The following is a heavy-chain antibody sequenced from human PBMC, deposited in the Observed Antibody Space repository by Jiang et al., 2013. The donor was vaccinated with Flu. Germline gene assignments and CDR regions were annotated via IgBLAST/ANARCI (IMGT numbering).Heavy chain of an antibody. CDR1: GFAFSFFG. D-gene: IGHD4-17*01. Sequence: QLVESGGGVVRPGRSLRLSCAASGFAFSFFGLHWVRQAPGKGLEWVAVLSYDGSDKSYADSVKGRFTISRDNSKNTVYLQMNSLRAEDTAVYYCAKDQSPSTYGDYIGSAFDIWGPGTMVTVSS. V-gene: IGHV3-30*18. J-gene: IGHJ3*02. CDR2: LSYDGSDK. CDR3: AKDQSPSTYGDYIGSAFDI.